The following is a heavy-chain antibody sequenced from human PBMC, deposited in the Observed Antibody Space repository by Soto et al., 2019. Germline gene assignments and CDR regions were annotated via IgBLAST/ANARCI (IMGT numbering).Heavy chain of an antibody. D-gene: IGHD2-15*01. J-gene: IGHJ3*01. V-gene: IGHV3-11*01. CDR3: AKGYPRGFCAFNV. CDR2: INGGGNTI. CDR1: GFTFSDYY. Sequence: QVQLVESGGGLANPGGSLRLSCAASGFTFSDYYMSWIRQVPGKGLEWVSYINGGGNTIYYADSVRGRFTISRDNAKNSLYRQMNSLRAEDTAVYFCAKGYPRGFCAFNVWGQGTMVTVSS.